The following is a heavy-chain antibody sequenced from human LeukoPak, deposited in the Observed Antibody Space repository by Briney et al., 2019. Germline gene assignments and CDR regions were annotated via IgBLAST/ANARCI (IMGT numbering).Heavy chain of an antibody. CDR3: ARDGGYGSGSYYNVGVDY. CDR2: INVYNCDT. CDR1: GYTFTSYV. V-gene: IGHV1-18*01. Sequence: ASVKVSCKASGYTFTSYVISWVRQAPGQGREWMAWINVYNCDTYYAQKFQGRVTMTTDTSTSTAYMELRSLRADDTAVYYCARDGGYGSGSYYNVGVDYWGQGTLVTVSS. J-gene: IGHJ4*02. D-gene: IGHD3-10*01.